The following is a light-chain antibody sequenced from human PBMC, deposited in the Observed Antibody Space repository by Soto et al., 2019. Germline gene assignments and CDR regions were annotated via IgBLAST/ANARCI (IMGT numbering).Light chain of an antibody. Sequence: EIVMTQSPATLSVSPGERATLSCRASQSVTSKFAWYQQKPGQAPRLLIYDASTSATGIAARFSGSGSGTEFTLTISSLQSEDFAVYYCQQYNNWPPWTFGRGTKVDI. V-gene: IGKV3-15*01. CDR1: QSVTSK. CDR2: DAS. J-gene: IGKJ1*01. CDR3: QQYNNWPPWT.